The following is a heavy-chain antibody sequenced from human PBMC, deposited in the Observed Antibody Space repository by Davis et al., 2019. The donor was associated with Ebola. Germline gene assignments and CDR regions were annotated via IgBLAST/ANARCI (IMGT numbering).Heavy chain of an antibody. CDR2: IYTSGST. CDR3: ARGGWDCTGGVCYFDY. CDR1: GGSISSYY. Sequence: PSETLSLTCTVSGGSISSYYWSWIRQPAGKGLEWIGRIYTSGSTNYNPSLQSRVTISVDTSKNQFSLKLSSVTAADTAVYYCARGGWDCTGGVCYFDYWGQGTLVTVSS. V-gene: IGHV4-4*07. J-gene: IGHJ4*02. D-gene: IGHD2-8*02.